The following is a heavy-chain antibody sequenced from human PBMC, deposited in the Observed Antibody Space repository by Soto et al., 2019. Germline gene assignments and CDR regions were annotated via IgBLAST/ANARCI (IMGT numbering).Heavy chain of an antibody. CDR2: INGGNGNT. CDR1: GYTFTCYA. Sequence: QVQLVQSGAEGKKPGASVNIACEASGYTFTCYALHWVRQAPGQRLEWMGWINGGNGNTKYSQKCQGRVTLTRDTSASTVYMELSRLRSEDTAVYYFMRSTIRPSGGLIGPFDLWGQGPQVTVSS. V-gene: IGHV1-3*01. CDR3: MRSTIRPSGGLIGPFDL. D-gene: IGHD3-16*02. J-gene: IGHJ5*02.